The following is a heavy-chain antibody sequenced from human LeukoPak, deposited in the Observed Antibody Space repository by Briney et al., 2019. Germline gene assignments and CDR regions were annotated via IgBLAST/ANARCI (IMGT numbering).Heavy chain of an antibody. CDR2: IYPGDSDT. CDR1: GYSFPSDW. D-gene: IGHD2-15*01. J-gene: IGHJ6*02. Sequence: GESLKISCKGSGYSFPSDWIGWVRQMPGKGLEWMGSIYPGDSDTTYNPSFQGHVTISADKSISTAYLQWSSLKASDTAMYYCARRDKNYYYGMDVWGQGTTVTVSS. V-gene: IGHV5-51*01. CDR3: ARRDKNYYYGMDV.